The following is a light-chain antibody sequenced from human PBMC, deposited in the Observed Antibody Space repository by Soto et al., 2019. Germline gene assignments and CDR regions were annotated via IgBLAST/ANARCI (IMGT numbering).Light chain of an antibody. CDR2: DTS. CDR1: RDINNY. Sequence: DIQMTQSPSSLSASVGDRVIITCQASRDINNYLNWYQQKPGKAPKVLIYDTSHLEAGVPSRFSGSGSGTDFTLIISSLQPEDIGTYYCQQYDYFPITFGQGTLLEIK. J-gene: IGKJ5*01. V-gene: IGKV1-33*01. CDR3: QQYDYFPIT.